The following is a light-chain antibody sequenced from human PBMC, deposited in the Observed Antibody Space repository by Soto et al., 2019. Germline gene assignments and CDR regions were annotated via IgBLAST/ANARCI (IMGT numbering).Light chain of an antibody. CDR1: QRVSSY. CDR2: DAS. V-gene: IGKV3-11*01. CDR3: QQRSNWT. J-gene: IGKJ4*01. Sequence: EIVLTQSPATLSLSPGERATLCCRASQRVSSYLAWYQKKPGQAPRLLIYDASNRATGIPARFSGSGSGTDFTLTISSLEPEDFAVYYCQQRSNWTFGGGTKVEIK.